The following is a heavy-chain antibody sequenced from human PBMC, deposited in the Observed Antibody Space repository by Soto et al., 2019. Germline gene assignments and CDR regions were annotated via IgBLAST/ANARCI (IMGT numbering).Heavy chain of an antibody. CDR3: ASPLWFGELPPYYYYYGMDV. Sequence: TSETLSLTCTVSGGSISSSSYYLGWIRQPPGKELEWIGSIYYSGSTYYNHPLKSRATISVDTSKNQFSLKLSSVTAADTAVYYCASPLWFGELPPYYYYYGMDVWGQGTTVTVSS. CDR1: GGSISSSSYY. D-gene: IGHD3-10*01. J-gene: IGHJ6*02. CDR2: IYYSGST. V-gene: IGHV4-39*01.